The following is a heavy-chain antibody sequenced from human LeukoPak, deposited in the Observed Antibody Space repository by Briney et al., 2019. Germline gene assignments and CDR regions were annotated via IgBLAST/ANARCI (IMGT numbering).Heavy chain of an antibody. CDR2: IYYSGST. V-gene: IGHV4-59*01. CDR3: ASSKTNGDSSGWYAWFDP. Sequence: SETLSLTCTVSGGSISSYYWSWIRQPPGKGLEWIGYIYYSGSTNYNPSLKSRVTISVDTSKNQFSLKLSSVTAADTAVYYCASSKTNGDSSGWYAWFDPWGQGTLVTVSS. CDR1: GGSISSYY. J-gene: IGHJ5*02. D-gene: IGHD6-19*01.